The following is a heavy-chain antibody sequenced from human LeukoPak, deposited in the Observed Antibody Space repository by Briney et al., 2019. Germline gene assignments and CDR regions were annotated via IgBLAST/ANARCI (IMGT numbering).Heavy chain of an antibody. CDR2: ISSSRSTI. J-gene: IGHJ4*02. D-gene: IGHD6-19*01. Sequence: PGGSLRLSCAASGFTFSSYSMNWVRQAPGKGLEWVSYISSSRSTIYYADSVKGRLTIPRDNAKNSLYLHMNSLRAEATAVYYCARISYTSGNDFDYWGQGTLVTASS. V-gene: IGHV3-48*01. CDR3: ARISYTSGNDFDY. CDR1: GFTFSSYS.